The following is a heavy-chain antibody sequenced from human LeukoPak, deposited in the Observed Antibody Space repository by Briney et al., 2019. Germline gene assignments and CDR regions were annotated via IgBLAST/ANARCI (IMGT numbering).Heavy chain of an antibody. CDR1: GGSISSYY. D-gene: IGHD2-2*01. CDR2: IYYSGST. Sequence: SETLSLTCTVSGGSISSYYWSWIRQPPGKGLEWIGYIYYSGSTNYNPSLKSRVTISVDTSKNQFSLKLSSVTAADTAVYYCARRYCSSTSCYPYNWFDPWGQGTLVTVSS. CDR3: ARRYCSSTSCYPYNWFDP. J-gene: IGHJ5*02. V-gene: IGHV4-59*12.